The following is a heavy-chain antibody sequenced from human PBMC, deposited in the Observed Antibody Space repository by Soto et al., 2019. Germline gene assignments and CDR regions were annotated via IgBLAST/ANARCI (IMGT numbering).Heavy chain of an antibody. J-gene: IGHJ4*02. V-gene: IGHV3-30*18. CDR2: ISYDGSNK. D-gene: IGHD3-9*01. CDR3: AKDLLRYFDWSPLD. Sequence: PGGSLRLSCAASGFTFSNYGMHWVRQAPGKGLEWVAVISYDGSNKYYADSVKGRFTISRDNSKNTLYLQMNSLRTEDTAVYYCAKDLLRYFDWSPLDWGQGT. CDR1: GFTFSNYG.